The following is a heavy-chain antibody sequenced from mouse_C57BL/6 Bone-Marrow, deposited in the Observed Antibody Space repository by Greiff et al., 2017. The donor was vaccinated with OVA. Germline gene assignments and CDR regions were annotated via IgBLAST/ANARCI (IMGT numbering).Heavy chain of an antibody. Sequence: QVQLQQPGAELVKPGASVKLSCKASGYTFTSYWMHWVKQRPGQGLEWIGMIHPNSGSTNDNEKFKSKATLTVDKSSSTAYMQLSSLTSEDSAVYYCARSGFYFDYWGQGTTLTVSS. CDR2: IHPNSGST. D-gene: IGHD3-2*02. CDR1: GYTFTSYW. J-gene: IGHJ2*01. CDR3: ARSGFYFDY. V-gene: IGHV1-64*01.